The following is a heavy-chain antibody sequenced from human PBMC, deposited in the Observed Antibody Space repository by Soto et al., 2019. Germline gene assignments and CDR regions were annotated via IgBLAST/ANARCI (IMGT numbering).Heavy chain of an antibody. J-gene: IGHJ4*02. CDR1: GGTFSSYA. V-gene: IGHV1-69*13. CDR3: ARGEKRGYSYGNLDY. D-gene: IGHD5-18*01. Sequence: ASVKVSCKASGGTFSSYAISWVRQAPGQGLEWMGGIIPIFGTANYAQKFQGRVTITADESTSTAYMELSSLRSEDTAVYYCARGEKRGYSYGNLDYWGQGTLVTVSS. CDR2: IIPIFGTA.